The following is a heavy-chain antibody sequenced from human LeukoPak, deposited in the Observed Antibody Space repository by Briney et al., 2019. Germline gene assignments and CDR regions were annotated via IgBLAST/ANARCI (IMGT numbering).Heavy chain of an antibody. V-gene: IGHV3-13*01. CDR3: ARVKDYGDYRAFDI. J-gene: IGHJ3*02. CDR2: IGTAGDT. D-gene: IGHD4-17*01. Sequence: GGSLRLSCAASGFTFSSYDMHWVRQATGKGLEWVSAIGTAGDTYYPGSVKGRFTISRENAKNSLYLQMNSLRAGDTAVYYCARVKDYGDYRAFDIWGQGTMVTVSS. CDR1: GFTFSSYD.